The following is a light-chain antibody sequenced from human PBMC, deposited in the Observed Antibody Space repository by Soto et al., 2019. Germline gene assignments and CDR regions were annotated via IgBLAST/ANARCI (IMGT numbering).Light chain of an antibody. J-gene: IGKJ1*01. CDR1: QSCRNS. Sequence: DLPMTQSPSTLSASVGDRVTITCRASQSCRNSLAWYQQKAVKAPTLLIYDASTLQSGVPSRFSGSGSGTEFNLTISSLQPEDFATYYCLCYITYPWTFGQGTKVEIK. V-gene: IGKV1-5*01. CDR2: DAS. CDR3: LCYITYPWT.